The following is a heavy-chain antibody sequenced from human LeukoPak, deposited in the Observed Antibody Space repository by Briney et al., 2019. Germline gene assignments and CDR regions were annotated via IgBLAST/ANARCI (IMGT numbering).Heavy chain of an antibody. CDR1: GFTFSRHW. CDR3: ARGPDYGDRLDYFDY. V-gene: IGHV3-7*01. D-gene: IGHD4-17*01. Sequence: PGWSLRLSCAASGFTFSRHWMGWVRQAPGKGLEGVAKIKQDGRQYYVDSVKGRFIISRDNAKNSLSLQMNSLRVDDTAVYYCARGPDYGDRLDYFDYWRQGTMVSVSS. CDR2: IKQDGRQ. J-gene: IGHJ4*02.